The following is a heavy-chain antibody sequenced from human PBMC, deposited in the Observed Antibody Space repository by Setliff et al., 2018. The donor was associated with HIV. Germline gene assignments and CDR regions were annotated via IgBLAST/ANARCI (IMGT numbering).Heavy chain of an antibody. D-gene: IGHD6-19*01. V-gene: IGHV3-33*01. J-gene: IGHJ3*02. Sequence: GGSLRLSCAASGFTFSGYGIHWVRQAPGKGLEWVALIWYDGSNKYYADSVKGRFTISRDNSKNTLYVQMNSLRAEDTAVYYCAREDIAVASAFDIWGQGTMVTVS. CDR2: IWYDGSNK. CDR1: GFTFSGYG. CDR3: AREDIAVASAFDI.